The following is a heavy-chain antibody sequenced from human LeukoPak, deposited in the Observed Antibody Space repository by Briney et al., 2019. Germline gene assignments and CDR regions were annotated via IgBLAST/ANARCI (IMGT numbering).Heavy chain of an antibody. CDR2: VSAYNGNT. CDR1: GYTFTGYY. Sequence: ASVKVSCKASGYTFTGYYMHWVRQAPGQGLEWMGWVSAYNGNTHYAQKLQGRVTMTTDTSTSTVYMELRSLRSDDTAVYYCARGSPPRRNYDSRGYYSYYFDYWGQGTLVTVSS. V-gene: IGHV1-18*04. D-gene: IGHD3-22*01. J-gene: IGHJ4*02. CDR3: ARGSPPRRNYDSRGYYSYYFDY.